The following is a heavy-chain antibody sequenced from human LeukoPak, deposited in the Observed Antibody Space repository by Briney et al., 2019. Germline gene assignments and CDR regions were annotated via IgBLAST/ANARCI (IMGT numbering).Heavy chain of an antibody. D-gene: IGHD5-18*01. Sequence: GGSLRLSCAASGFTFSSYAMSWVRQAPGKGLEWVSAISGSGGSTFYADSVKGRFTISRDNSKNTLYLQMNSLRAEDTAVYYCAKDLVGYSYGAFDYWGQGTLVTVSS. V-gene: IGHV3-23*01. CDR2: ISGSGGST. CDR3: AKDLVGYSYGAFDY. CDR1: GFTFSSYA. J-gene: IGHJ4*02.